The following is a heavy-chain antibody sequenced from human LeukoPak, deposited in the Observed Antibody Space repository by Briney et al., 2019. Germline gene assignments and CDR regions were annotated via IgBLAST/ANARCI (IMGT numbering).Heavy chain of an antibody. Sequence: SVKVSCKASGGTFSSYAISWVRQAPGQGLEWMGGIIPIFGTANYAQKFQGRVTITADESTSTAYMELSSLRSEDTAVYYCARGGFGDYNNWFDPWGQGTLVTVPS. D-gene: IGHD4-17*01. CDR1: GGTFSSYA. CDR3: ARGGFGDYNNWFDP. V-gene: IGHV1-69*13. J-gene: IGHJ5*02. CDR2: IIPIFGTA.